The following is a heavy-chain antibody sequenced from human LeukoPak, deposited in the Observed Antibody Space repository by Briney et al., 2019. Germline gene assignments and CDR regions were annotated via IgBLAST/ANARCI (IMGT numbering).Heavy chain of an antibody. V-gene: IGHV1-2*02. Sequence: ASVKVSCKASGYTFTGYYMHWVRQAPGQGLEWMGWINPNSGGTNYAQKFQGRVTMTRDTSISTAFMDLSRLRSDDTAVYYCARVKTLIVVFSLFDYWGQGTLVTVSS. CDR3: ARVKTLIVVFSLFDY. CDR2: INPNSGGT. CDR1: GYTFTGYY. D-gene: IGHD3-22*01. J-gene: IGHJ4*02.